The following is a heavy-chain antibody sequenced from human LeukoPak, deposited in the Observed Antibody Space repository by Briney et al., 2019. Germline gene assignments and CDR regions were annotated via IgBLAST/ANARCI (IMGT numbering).Heavy chain of an antibody. CDR1: GFTFSSYA. D-gene: IGHD1-26*01. V-gene: IGHV3-30*04. CDR2: ISYDGSNK. J-gene: IGHJ5*02. Sequence: GRSLRLSCAASGFTFSSYAMHWVRQAPGKGLEWVAVISYDGSNKYYADSVKGRFTISRDNSKNTLYLQMNSLRAEDTAVYYCARAGSGRSPDWFDPWGQGTLVTVSS. CDR3: ARAGSGRSPDWFDP.